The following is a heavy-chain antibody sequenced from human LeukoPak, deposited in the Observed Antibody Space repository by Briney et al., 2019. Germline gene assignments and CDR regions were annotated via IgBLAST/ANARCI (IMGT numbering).Heavy chain of an antibody. CDR2: IFTSGNT. CDR1: GDSLNSGNYY. Sequence: SETLSLTCTVSGDSLNSGNYYWTWIRQHPGKGLEWIGYIFTSGNTYYNLSLKGRLLTSVDTSKSQFSLRLTSVTAADTAVYYCARATLRGDPFDFWGQGIQVTVSS. D-gene: IGHD2-21*02. V-gene: IGHV4-31*03. CDR3: ARATLRGDPFDF. J-gene: IGHJ4*02.